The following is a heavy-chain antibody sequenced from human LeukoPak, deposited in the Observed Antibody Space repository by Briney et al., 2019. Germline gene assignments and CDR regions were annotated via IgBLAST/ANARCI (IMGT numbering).Heavy chain of an antibody. Sequence: GGSLRLSCAASGFTFSSYEMNWVRQAPGKGLEWVSYISSSGSTIYYADSVKGRFTISRDNAKNSLYLQMNSLRAEDTAVYYCARDYERRDYYDSREDWGQGTMVTVSS. CDR3: ARDYERRDYYDSRED. CDR1: GFTFSSYE. J-gene: IGHJ3*01. D-gene: IGHD3-22*01. V-gene: IGHV3-48*03. CDR2: ISSSGSTI.